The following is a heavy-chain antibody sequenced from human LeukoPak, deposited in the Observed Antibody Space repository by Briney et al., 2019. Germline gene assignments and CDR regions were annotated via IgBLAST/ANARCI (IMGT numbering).Heavy chain of an antibody. CDR1: GGSISSYY. V-gene: IGHV4-59*01. CDR2: IYYSGST. J-gene: IGHJ4*02. CDR3: ARDRVRGNSNPFFDY. D-gene: IGHD4-11*01. Sequence: SETLSLTCIGSGGSISSYYWSWIRQPPGKGLEWIGYIYYSGSTNYNPSLKSRVTISVDTSKNQFSLKLSSVTAADTAVYYCARDRVRGNSNPFFDYWGQGTLVTVSS.